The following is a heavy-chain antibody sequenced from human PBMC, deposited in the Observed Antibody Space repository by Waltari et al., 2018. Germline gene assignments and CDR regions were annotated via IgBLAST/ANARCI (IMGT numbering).Heavy chain of an antibody. CDR2: VNPDTGNA. CDR3: ARDRTTMAARPGDY. D-gene: IGHD6-6*01. V-gene: IGHV1-2*02. Sequence: QVLLVQSGSEVKKPGASVKVPCKASGYIFTNYYLHWVRQAPGQGPEWMGWVNPDTGNANYAPNFRGRVTMTWDASINTAFMDLSGLKSDDTAVYYCARDRTTMAARPGDYWGQGTLVTVSS. CDR1: GYIFTNYY. J-gene: IGHJ4*02.